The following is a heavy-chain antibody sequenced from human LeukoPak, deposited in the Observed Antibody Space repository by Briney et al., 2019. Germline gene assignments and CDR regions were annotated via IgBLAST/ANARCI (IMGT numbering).Heavy chain of an antibody. CDR1: GFTFSSYG. CDR2: ISNDGNNK. J-gene: IGHJ4*02. V-gene: IGHV3-30*18. D-gene: IGHD6-13*01. CDR3: AKRYSSSWNIDS. Sequence: GGSLRLSCVASGFTFSSYGMHWVRQAPGKGLEWVAVISNDGNNKYYADSAKGRFTISRDNSKNTLYLQMNSLRAEDTAVYYCAKRYSSSWNIDSWGQGTLVTVSS.